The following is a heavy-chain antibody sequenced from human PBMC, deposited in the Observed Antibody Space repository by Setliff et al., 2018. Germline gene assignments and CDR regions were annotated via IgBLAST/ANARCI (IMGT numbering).Heavy chain of an antibody. CDR2: IYHSGST. V-gene: IGHV4-38-2*01. CDR3: ARRNGEKLDP. J-gene: IGHJ5*02. CDR1: GYSISSGYY. Sequence: PSATLSLTCAVSGYSISSGYYWGWIRQPPGKGLEWIGSIYHSGSTYYNPSLKSRVTISVDTSKNQFSLKLSSVTAADTAVYYCARRNGEKLDPWGQGTLVTVSS.